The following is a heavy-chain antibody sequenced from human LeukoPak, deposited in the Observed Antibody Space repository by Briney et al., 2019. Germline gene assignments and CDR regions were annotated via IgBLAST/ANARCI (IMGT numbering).Heavy chain of an antibody. CDR2: IDYSGGT. V-gene: IGHV4-39*01. D-gene: IGHD3-22*01. Sequence: SETLSLTHTVSGGSISSSSYYWGWIRQPPGKWLEWIGSIDYSGGTYYNPSLKSRVTISVDTTKNKFSIKLSSVTAADTAVYYCARRGATMIVVSGFDYWGQGTLVTVSS. CDR1: GGSISSSSYY. CDR3: ARRGATMIVVSGFDY. J-gene: IGHJ4*02.